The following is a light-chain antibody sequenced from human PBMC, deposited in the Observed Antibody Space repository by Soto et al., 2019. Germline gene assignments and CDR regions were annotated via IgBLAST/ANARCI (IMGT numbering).Light chain of an antibody. CDR1: QSVSSSY. J-gene: IGKJ2*01. CDR2: GAY. CDR3: QQYGGSTPYT. V-gene: IGKV3-20*01. Sequence: EIVLTQSPGTLSLSPGERATLSCRASQSVSSSYLAWYQQKPGQAPRLLIYGAYSRATGIPDRFSGSGSGTDFTLTLSRLEPEDFAVYDCQQYGGSTPYTFGQGTKLEIK.